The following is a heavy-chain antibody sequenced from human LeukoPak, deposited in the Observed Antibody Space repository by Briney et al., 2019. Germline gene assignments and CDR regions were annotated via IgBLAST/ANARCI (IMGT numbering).Heavy chain of an antibody. Sequence: SVKVSCKASGGTFSSYAISWVRQAPGQGLEWMGRIIPIFGTANYAQKFQGRVTITTDESTSTAYMELSSLRSEDTAVYYCARTPPIFGVVISPFDYYYYMDVWGKGTTVTVSS. CDR3: ARTPPIFGVVISPFDYYYYMDV. CDR2: IIPIFGTA. CDR1: GGTFSSYA. V-gene: IGHV1-69*05. J-gene: IGHJ6*03. D-gene: IGHD3-3*01.